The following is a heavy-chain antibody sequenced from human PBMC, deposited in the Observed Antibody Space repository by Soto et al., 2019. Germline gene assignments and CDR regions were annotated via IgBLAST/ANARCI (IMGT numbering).Heavy chain of an antibody. D-gene: IGHD1-26*01. CDR1: GFTFSSYA. V-gene: IGHV3-30-3*01. CDR2: ISYDGSNK. Sequence: QVQLVESGGGVVQPGRSLRLSCAASGFTFSSYAMHWVRQAPGKGLEWVAVISYDGSNKYYADSVKGRFTISRDNSKNTLYLQMNSLRAEDTAVYYCARDRGLANFYYWGQGTLVTVSS. J-gene: IGHJ4*02. CDR3: ARDRGLANFYY.